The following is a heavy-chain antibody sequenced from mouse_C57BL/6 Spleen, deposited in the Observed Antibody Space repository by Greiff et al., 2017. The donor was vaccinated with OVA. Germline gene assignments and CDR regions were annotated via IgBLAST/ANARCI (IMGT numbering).Heavy chain of an antibody. D-gene: IGHD2-5*01. V-gene: IGHV1-69*01. Sequence: QVQLQQPGAELVMPGASVKLSCKASGYTFTSYWMHWVKQRPGQGLEWIGEIDPSDSYTTYNQKFKGKSTLTVDKSSSTAYMQLSSLTSEDSAVYYCASSNSFAYWGQGTLVTVSA. CDR2: IDPSDSYT. J-gene: IGHJ3*01. CDR3: ASSNSFAY. CDR1: GYTFTSYW.